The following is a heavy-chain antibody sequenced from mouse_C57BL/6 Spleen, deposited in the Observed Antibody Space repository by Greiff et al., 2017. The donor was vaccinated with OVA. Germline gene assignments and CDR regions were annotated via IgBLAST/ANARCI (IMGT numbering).Heavy chain of an antibody. CDR2: ISDGGSYT. D-gene: IGHD3-2*02. V-gene: IGHV5-4*01. J-gene: IGHJ2*01. CDR1: GFTFSSYA. Sequence: EVKLVESGGGLVKPGGSLKLSCAASGFTFSSYAMSWVRQTPEKRLEWVATISDGGSYTYYPDNVKGRFTISRDNAKNNLYLQMSHLKSEDTAMYYCAREGSSGFFDYWGQGTTLTVSS. CDR3: AREGSSGFFDY.